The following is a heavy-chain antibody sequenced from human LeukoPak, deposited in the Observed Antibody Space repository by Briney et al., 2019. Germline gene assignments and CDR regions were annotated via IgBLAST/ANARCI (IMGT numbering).Heavy chain of an antibody. Sequence: GGSLRLSCAASGFTFSNHYMNWVRQAPGKGLEWVSAISYSGDATHYADSVKGRFTISRDNSKNTLYLQMDSLRAEDTAVYYCARAGYYRFDYWGQGTLVTVSS. CDR1: GFTFSNHY. J-gene: IGHJ4*02. V-gene: IGHV3-23*01. CDR2: ISYSGDAT. CDR3: ARAGYYRFDY. D-gene: IGHD2/OR15-2a*01.